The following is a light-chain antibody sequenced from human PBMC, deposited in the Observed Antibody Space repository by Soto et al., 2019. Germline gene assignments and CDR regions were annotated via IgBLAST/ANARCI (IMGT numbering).Light chain of an antibody. Sequence: QAVVTQEPSLTVSPGGTVTLTCGSSTGAVTSGHYPYWFQQKPGQAPRTLIYDTSNKHSWTPARFSGSLLGVKTALAISGAQPEDEAEYYCLLSYSGARLVVFGGGTKLTVL. CDR3: LLSYSGARLVV. CDR2: DTS. V-gene: IGLV7-46*01. J-gene: IGLJ2*01. CDR1: TGAVTSGHY.